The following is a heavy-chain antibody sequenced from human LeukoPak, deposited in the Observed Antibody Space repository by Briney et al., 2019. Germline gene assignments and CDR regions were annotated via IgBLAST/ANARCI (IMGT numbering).Heavy chain of an antibody. Sequence: GGSLRLSCAASGFTFSSYSMNWVRQAPGKGLEWVSRIKSDGTGMTYAESVRGRFAISRDNAKNSVYLQMNSLRADDTAVYYCAKDLHDAAADYWGQGTLVTVSS. D-gene: IGHD2-15*01. CDR2: IKSDGTGM. J-gene: IGHJ4*02. V-gene: IGHV3-74*01. CDR1: GFTFSSYS. CDR3: AKDLHDAAADY.